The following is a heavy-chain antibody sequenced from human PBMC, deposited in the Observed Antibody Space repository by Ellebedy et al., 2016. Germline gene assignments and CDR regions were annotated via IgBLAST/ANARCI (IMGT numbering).Heavy chain of an antibody. CDR2: IY. CDR1: GYSISSGYY. J-gene: IGHJ5*01. CDR3: ARLAIRGNYYGSGSFPFDS. V-gene: IGHV4-38-2*02. D-gene: IGHD3-10*01. Sequence: SETLSLXCTVSGYSISSGYYWGWIRQPPGKGLEWIGSIYNPSLKSRVTISVDTSKKQFSLKLSSVTAADTAVYYCARLAIRGNYYGSGSFPFDSWGQGTLVAVSS.